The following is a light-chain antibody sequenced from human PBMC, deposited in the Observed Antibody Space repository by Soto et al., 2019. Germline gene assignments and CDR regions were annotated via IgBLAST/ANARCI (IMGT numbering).Light chain of an antibody. CDR1: QSVSTN. CDR3: QQYNIWPLT. Sequence: EIVMTQSPATLSVSPGERAPLXLGASQSVSTNLAWYQQKPGQAPRLLIYGASTGATDVPARFSGSGSGTEFNLTISRLQSEDFAFYYCQQYNIWPLTFGGGTKVDIK. V-gene: IGKV3-15*01. J-gene: IGKJ4*01. CDR2: GAS.